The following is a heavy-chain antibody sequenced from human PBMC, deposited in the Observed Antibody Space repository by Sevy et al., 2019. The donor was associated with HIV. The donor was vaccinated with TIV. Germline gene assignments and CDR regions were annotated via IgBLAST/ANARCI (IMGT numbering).Heavy chain of an antibody. D-gene: IGHD2-21*02. V-gene: IGHV3-30-3*01. Sequence: GGSLRLSCAASGFTFTLYAIHWVRQAPGKGLEWVALISYSGTNKYYADSVKGRFTISRDDSKNTAYLKMNNLRTDDMAVYYCARVAVEYCTDDCYHRFDYWGQGTQVTVSS. J-gene: IGHJ4*02. CDR3: ARVAVEYCTDDCYHRFDY. CDR1: GFTFTLYA. CDR2: ISYSGTNK.